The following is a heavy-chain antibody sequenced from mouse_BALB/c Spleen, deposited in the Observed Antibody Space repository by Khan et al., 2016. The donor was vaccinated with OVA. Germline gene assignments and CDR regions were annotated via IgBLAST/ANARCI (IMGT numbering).Heavy chain of an antibody. CDR1: GYTFTSYY. Sequence: QVQLQQPGAELVKPGASVKISCKASGYTFTSYYMYWVKQRPGQGLEWIGGINPSKGDTKFNEKFKSKATLTVDKSSSTAYMQLSSLTSEDSAVSYCARSGYGNPFAYWGQGTLVTVSA. CDR3: ARSGYGNPFAY. D-gene: IGHD2-1*01. V-gene: IGHV1S81*02. CDR2: INPSKGDT. J-gene: IGHJ3*01.